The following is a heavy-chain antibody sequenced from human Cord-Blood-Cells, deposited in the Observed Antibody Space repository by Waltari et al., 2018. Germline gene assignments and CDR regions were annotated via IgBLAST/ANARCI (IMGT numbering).Heavy chain of an antibody. Sequence: QVQLQQWGAGLLKPSETLSLTCAVYGGSFSGYYWCWIRQPPGKGLEWIGEINHSGSTNYNPSLKSRVTISVDTSKNQFSLKLSSVTAADTAVYYCARGPRIAAADDWYFDLWGRGTLVTVSS. CDR2: INHSGST. D-gene: IGHD6-13*01. CDR1: GGSFSGYY. CDR3: ARGPRIAAADDWYFDL. V-gene: IGHV4-34*01. J-gene: IGHJ2*01.